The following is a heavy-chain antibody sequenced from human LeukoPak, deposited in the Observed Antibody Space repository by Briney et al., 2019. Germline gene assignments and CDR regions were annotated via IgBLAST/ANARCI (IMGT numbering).Heavy chain of an antibody. CDR3: AKRGANYYDSSGYYGHDAFDI. CDR2: ISYDGSNK. Sequence: GGSLRLSCAASGFTFSSYAMHWVRQAPGKGLEWVAVISYDGSNKYYADSVKGRFTISRDNSKNTLYLQMNSLRAEDTAVYYCAKRGANYYDSSGYYGHDAFDIWGQGTMVTVSS. V-gene: IGHV3-30-3*02. D-gene: IGHD3-22*01. CDR1: GFTFSSYA. J-gene: IGHJ3*02.